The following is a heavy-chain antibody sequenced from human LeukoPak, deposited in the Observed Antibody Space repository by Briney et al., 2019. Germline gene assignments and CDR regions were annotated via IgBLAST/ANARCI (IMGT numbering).Heavy chain of an antibody. D-gene: IGHD3-22*01. CDR3: ARLRRNSDRSDFFYYYDH. J-gene: IGHJ4*02. CDR2: VNTVSSYI. CDR1: GFTFSDYS. V-gene: IGHV3-21*01. Sequence: GGSLRLSCAASGFTFSDYSMNWVRQAPGKGLEWVASVNTVSSYIYYADSMRGRFTISRDNAKNSLFLQMNSLRAEDTAVYYCARLRRNSDRSDFFYYYDHWGQGTLVTVSS.